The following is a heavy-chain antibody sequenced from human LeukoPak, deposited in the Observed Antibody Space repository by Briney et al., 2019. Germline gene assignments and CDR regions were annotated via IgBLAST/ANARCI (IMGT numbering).Heavy chain of an antibody. Sequence: SETLSLTCTVSGGSISSYYWSWVRQPPGKGLEWIGYVSYSGSTNYNPSLKSRVTMSVDTSKNQFSLKLSPVTAADTAVYYCARDYDSSGYYDYWGQETLVTVSS. D-gene: IGHD3-22*01. CDR1: GGSISSYY. CDR2: VSYSGST. V-gene: IGHV4-59*12. J-gene: IGHJ4*02. CDR3: ARDYDSSGYYDY.